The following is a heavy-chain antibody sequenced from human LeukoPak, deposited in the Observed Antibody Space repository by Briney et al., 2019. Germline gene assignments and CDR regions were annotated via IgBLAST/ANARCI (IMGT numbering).Heavy chain of an antibody. CDR1: GYSISSGYY. CDR3: ASYDSSGYHYSHFQH. Sequence: SETLSLTCTVSGYSISSGYYWGWIRQPPGKGLEWIGSIYHSGSTYYNPSLKSRVTISVDTSKNQFSLKLSSVTAADTAVYYCASYDSSGYHYSHFQHWGQGTLVTVSS. J-gene: IGHJ1*01. V-gene: IGHV4-38-2*02. D-gene: IGHD3-22*01. CDR2: IYHSGST.